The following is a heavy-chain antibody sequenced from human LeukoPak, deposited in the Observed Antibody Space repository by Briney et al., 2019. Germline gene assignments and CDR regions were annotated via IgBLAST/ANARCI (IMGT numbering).Heavy chain of an antibody. J-gene: IGHJ4*02. CDR1: GFTFSSYA. D-gene: IGHD2-2*01. Sequence: AGGSLRLSCAASGFTFSSYAMSWVRQAPGKGLEWVSAIGGSGGSTYYADSVKGRFTISRDNSKNTLYLQMNSLRAEDTAVYYCAKQRDHCSSTSCYAYFDYWGQGTLVTVSS. CDR3: AKQRDHCSSTSCYAYFDY. CDR2: IGGSGGST. V-gene: IGHV3-23*01.